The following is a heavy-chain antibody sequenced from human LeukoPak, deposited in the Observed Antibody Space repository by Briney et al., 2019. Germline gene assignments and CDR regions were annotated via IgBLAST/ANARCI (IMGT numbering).Heavy chain of an antibody. D-gene: IGHD1-26*01. CDR2: ITGSSSTI. CDR1: GFTLSSYS. J-gene: IGHJ4*02. V-gene: IGHV3-48*01. CDR3: ATDRQWAFDY. Sequence: PGGSLRLSCAASGFTLSSYSMNWVRQAPGKGLEWVSYITGSSSTISYADSVKGRFTISRDNARNSLYLQMNSLRAEDTAVYYCATDRQWAFDYWGQGTLVTVSS.